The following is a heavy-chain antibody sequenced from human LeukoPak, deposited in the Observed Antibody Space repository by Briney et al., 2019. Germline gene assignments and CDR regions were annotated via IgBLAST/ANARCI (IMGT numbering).Heavy chain of an antibody. CDR3: AKDYIWGSLHPYHFDY. Sequence: GGSLRLSCAASGFTFSSYAMHWVRQAPGKGLEWVAVISYDGSNKYYADSVKGRFTISRDNSKNTLYLQMNSLRAEDTAVFYCAKDYIWGSLHPYHFDYWGQGTLVTVSS. CDR1: GFTFSSYA. J-gene: IGHJ4*02. CDR2: ISYDGSNK. D-gene: IGHD3-16*01. V-gene: IGHV3-30*04.